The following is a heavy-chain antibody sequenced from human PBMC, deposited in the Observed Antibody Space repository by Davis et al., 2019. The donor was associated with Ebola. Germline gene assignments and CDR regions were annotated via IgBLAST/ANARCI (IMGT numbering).Heavy chain of an antibody. CDR2: IYYSGST. CDR1: GGSISSSSYY. V-gene: IGHV4-39*01. J-gene: IGHJ6*02. D-gene: IGHD5-18*01. CDR3: ARGHTYGSMVYGLDV. Sequence: GSLRLSCTVSGGSISSSSYYWGWIRQPPGKGLEWMGNIYYSGSTYYNPSLKSRITISVDTSKNQFSLRLNSVTAADTAVYYCARGHTYGSMVYGLDVWGQGTTVTVSS.